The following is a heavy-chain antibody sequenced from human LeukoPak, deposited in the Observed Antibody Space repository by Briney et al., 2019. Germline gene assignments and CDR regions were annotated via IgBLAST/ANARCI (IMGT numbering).Heavy chain of an antibody. J-gene: IGHJ6*03. D-gene: IGHD3-10*01. Sequence: GGSLRLSRAASGFTFSSYAMSWVRQAPGKGLEWVSAISGSGGSTYYADSVKGRFTISRDNSKNTLYLQMNSLRAEDTAVYYCAKAGRGSGNYYYYYYMDVWGKGTTVTVSS. CDR1: GFTFSSYA. CDR3: AKAGRGSGNYYYYYYMDV. V-gene: IGHV3-23*01. CDR2: ISGSGGST.